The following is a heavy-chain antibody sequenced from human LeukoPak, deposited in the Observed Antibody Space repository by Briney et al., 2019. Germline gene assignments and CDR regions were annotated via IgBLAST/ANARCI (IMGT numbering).Heavy chain of an antibody. CDR2: INPNTGGT. Sequence: ASVKASCKASGYSFTDYYMHWVRQAPGQGLEWMGWINPNTGGTDFAQKFQGRVTMTGDTSISTVYMELSRLRSDDTAMYYCASSLGIASRSPPGHWGQGSLVTVSS. CDR1: GYSFTDYY. D-gene: IGHD6-6*01. V-gene: IGHV1-2*02. J-gene: IGHJ4*02. CDR3: ASSLGIASRSPPGH.